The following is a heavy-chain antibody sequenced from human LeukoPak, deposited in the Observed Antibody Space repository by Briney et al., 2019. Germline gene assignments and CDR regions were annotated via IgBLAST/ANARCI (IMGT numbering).Heavy chain of an antibody. D-gene: IGHD6-13*01. CDR1: GFPLSSYG. V-gene: IGHV3-30-3*01. CDR3: AKDFEQQLVPWY. J-gene: IGHJ4*02. Sequence: PGGSLRLSCAASGFPLSSYGMHWVRQAPGQGVGWVAVISYDGSNKYYADSVKGRFTISRDNSKNTLYLQMNSLRAEDTAVYYCAKDFEQQLVPWYWGQGTLVTVSS. CDR2: ISYDGSNK.